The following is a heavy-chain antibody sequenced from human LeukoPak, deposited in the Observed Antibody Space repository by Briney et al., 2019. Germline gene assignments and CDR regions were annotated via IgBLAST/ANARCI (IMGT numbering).Heavy chain of an antibody. CDR1: GDPISSYY. V-gene: IGHV4-59*08. CDR2: IYYSGST. D-gene: IGHD1-26*01. J-gene: IGHJ3*02. CDR3: ATNRAGTYDRPFDI. Sequence: SETLSLTCTVPGDPISSYYWSWIRQSPGKGLEWIGYIYYSGSTNYNSSLKSRVTISLDTSKNQFSLELSSVTATDTAVYFCATNRAGTYDRPFDIWGQGTMVTVSS.